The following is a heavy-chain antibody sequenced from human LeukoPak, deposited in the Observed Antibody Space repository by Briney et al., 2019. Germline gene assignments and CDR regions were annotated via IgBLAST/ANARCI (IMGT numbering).Heavy chain of an antibody. V-gene: IGHV3-30-3*01. CDR1: GFTFSSYA. Sequence: GGSLRLSCAASGFTFSSYAMSWVRQAPGKGLEWVAVISYDGSNKYYADSVKGRFTISRDNSKNTLYLQMNSLRAEDTAVYYCARGYSYGYFDYWGQGTLVTVSS. CDR3: ARGYSYGYFDY. J-gene: IGHJ4*02. CDR2: ISYDGSNK. D-gene: IGHD5-18*01.